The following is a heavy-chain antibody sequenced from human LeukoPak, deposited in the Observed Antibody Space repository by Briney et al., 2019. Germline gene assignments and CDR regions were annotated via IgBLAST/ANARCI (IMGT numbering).Heavy chain of an antibody. Sequence: PGGSLRLSCAASGFTFSSYEMNWVRQAPGKGLEWVSYISSSGSTIYYADSVKGRFTISRAHAKNSLYLQMNSLRAEDTAVYYCARGMVLAAAGNLVAFDIWGQGTMVTVSS. V-gene: IGHV3-48*03. J-gene: IGHJ3*02. D-gene: IGHD6-13*01. CDR1: GFTFSSYE. CDR2: ISSSGSTI. CDR3: ARGMVLAAAGNLVAFDI.